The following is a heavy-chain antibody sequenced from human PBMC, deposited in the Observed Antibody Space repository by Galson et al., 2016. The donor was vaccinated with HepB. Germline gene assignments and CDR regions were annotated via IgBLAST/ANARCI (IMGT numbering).Heavy chain of an antibody. V-gene: IGHV5-51*01. CDR2: IYPSDSDT. CDR3: TRRAVRGLITRHAFEI. CDR1: GDNFATYW. J-gene: IGHJ3*02. Sequence: QSGAEVKKPGESLKISCKGSGDNFATYWIGWVRQVPGKGLEWMGLIYPSDSDTKYSPSFQGQVPISADRSISTAYLQWDSLRASDTAMYYCTRRAVRGLITRHAFEIWGQGTMVTVSS. D-gene: IGHD3-10*01.